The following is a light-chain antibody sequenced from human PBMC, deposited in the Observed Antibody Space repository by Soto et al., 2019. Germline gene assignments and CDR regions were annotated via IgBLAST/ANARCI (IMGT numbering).Light chain of an antibody. V-gene: IGKV3-11*01. CDR1: QTIGAY. CDR3: QQRSSWPPIT. Sequence: VLTQSPATLSLSPGEKSTLSCRASQTIGAYLAWYQHKPGQAPRLLIFDASHRASGVPPRFSGSGSGTDFTLTISSLEPEDFAVYYCQQRSSWPPITFGQGTRLEIK. J-gene: IGKJ5*01. CDR2: DAS.